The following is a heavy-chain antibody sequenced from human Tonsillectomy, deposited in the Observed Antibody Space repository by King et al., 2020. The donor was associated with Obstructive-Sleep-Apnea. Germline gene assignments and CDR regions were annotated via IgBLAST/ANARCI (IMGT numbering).Heavy chain of an antibody. CDR3: ARGGGKRIAVAWDWFDP. CDR1: GYTFTSYG. CDR2: VSAYTGNT. V-gene: IGHV1-18*04. D-gene: IGHD6-19*01. Sequence: QLVQSGAEVKKPGASVKVSCKASGYTFTSYGISWVRQAPGQGLEWMGWVSAYTGNTNYAQKLQGRVTMTTDTSTRTAYMELRGLRSDDTAAYYCARGGGKRIAVAWDWFDPWGQGTLVTVSS. J-gene: IGHJ5*02.